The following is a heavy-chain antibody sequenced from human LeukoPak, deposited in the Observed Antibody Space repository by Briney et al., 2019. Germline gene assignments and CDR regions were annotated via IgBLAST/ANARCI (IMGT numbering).Heavy chain of an antibody. J-gene: IGHJ4*02. CDR1: GFTFDDYA. CDR3: AKGYSSSWYLSTFDY. CDR2: ISWNSGSI. D-gene: IGHD6-13*01. V-gene: IGHV3-9*01. Sequence: PGGSLRLSCAASGFTFDDYAMHWVRQAPGKGLEWVSGISWNSGSIGYADSVKGRFTISRDNAENSLYLQMNSLRAEDTALYYCAKGYSSSWYLSTFDYWGQGTLVTVSS.